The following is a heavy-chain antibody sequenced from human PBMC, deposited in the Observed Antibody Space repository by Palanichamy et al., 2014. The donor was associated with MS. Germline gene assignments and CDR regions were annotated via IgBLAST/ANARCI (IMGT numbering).Heavy chain of an antibody. D-gene: IGHD4-17*01. J-gene: IGHJ5*02. Sequence: QVQLQESGPGLVKPSETLSLTCTVSGGSISSYSWNWIRQPPGKGLEWIGYMYRTGSTNYNPSLKSRVTISVDTSKNQFSLKLNSVTAADTAIYYCARRAQVDAVTTAWNWLDPWGQGTLVTVSS. CDR2: MYRTGST. CDR3: ARRAQVDAVTTAWNWLDP. V-gene: IGHV4-59*01. CDR1: GGSISSYS.